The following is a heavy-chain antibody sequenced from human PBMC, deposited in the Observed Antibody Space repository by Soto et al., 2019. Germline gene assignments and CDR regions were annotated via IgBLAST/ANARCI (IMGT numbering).Heavy chain of an antibody. Sequence: QVQLVQSGAEVKKPGASMKVSCKASGYTFTSYDITWVRQATGQGLEWMGWMNPNSGNTGYAQKFQGRVTITRNTSISTAYMELSSLRSEDTAVYYCASCIKYYDSGDDAFDLWGQGTMVTVSS. D-gene: IGHD3-10*01. CDR2: MNPNSGNT. J-gene: IGHJ3*01. V-gene: IGHV1-8*01. CDR1: GYTFTSYD. CDR3: ASCIKYYDSGDDAFDL.